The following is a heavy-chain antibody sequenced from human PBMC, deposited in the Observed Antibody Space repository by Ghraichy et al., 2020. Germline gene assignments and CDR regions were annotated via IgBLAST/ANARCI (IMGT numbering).Heavy chain of an antibody. CDR1: GFTFSSYG. J-gene: IGHJ3*02. CDR3: AKESLGAFDI. CDR2: ISYDGSNK. V-gene: IGHV3-30*18. Sequence: GESLNISCAASGFTFSSYGMHWVRQAPGKGLEWVAVISYDGSNKYYADSVKGRFTISRDNSKNTLYLQMNSLRAEDTAVYYCAKESLGAFDIWGQGTMVTVSS.